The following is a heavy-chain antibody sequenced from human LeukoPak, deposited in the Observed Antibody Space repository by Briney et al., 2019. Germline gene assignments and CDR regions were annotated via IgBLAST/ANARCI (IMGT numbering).Heavy chain of an antibody. CDR2: IVVGSGNT. J-gene: IGHJ4*02. V-gene: IGHV1-58*02. CDR1: GFTFTSSA. D-gene: IGHD6-19*01. Sequence: ASVKVSCKASGFTFTSSAMQWARQARGQRLEWIGWIVVGSGNTNYAQKFQERVTITRDMSTSTAYMELSSLRSEDTAVYYCAAAVAGTSLFDYWGQGTLVTVSS. CDR3: AAAVAGTSLFDY.